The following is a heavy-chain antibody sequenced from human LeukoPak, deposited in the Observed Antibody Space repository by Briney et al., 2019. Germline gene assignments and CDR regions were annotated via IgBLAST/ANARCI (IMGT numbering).Heavy chain of an antibody. Sequence: WASVKVSCKASGYNFFNSGITWVRQAPGQGPEWIGWVSTYTGNTNYAEKLQGRVTMTTDISTDTAYMGLRSLISDDTAVYYCGRDEDIPTYPNWIDTWGQGTLVTVSS. CDR1: GYNFFNSG. CDR3: GRDEDIPTYPNWIDT. CDR2: VSTYTGNT. V-gene: IGHV1-18*01. D-gene: IGHD2-2*03. J-gene: IGHJ5*02.